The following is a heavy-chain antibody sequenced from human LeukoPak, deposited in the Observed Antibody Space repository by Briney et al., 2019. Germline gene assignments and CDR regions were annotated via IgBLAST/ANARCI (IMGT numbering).Heavy chain of an antibody. D-gene: IGHD1-26*01. CDR3: AKPRIVGATTVYYFDY. Sequence: GGSLRLSCAASGYIFSSYGMHWVRQAPGKGLEWVALIWYDGSNKYYADSVKGRFTISRDNSKNTLYLQMNSLRAEDTAVYYCAKPRIVGATTVYYFDYWGQGTLVTVSS. CDR2: IWYDGSNK. J-gene: IGHJ4*02. V-gene: IGHV3-33*06. CDR1: GYIFSSYG.